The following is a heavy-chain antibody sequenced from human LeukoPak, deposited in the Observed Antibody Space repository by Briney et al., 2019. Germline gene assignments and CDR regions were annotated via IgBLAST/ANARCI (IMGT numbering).Heavy chain of an antibody. V-gene: IGHV1-8*01. Sequence: ASVTVSFKASGYTFTSYDINWVRQATGQGLEWMGWMNPNSGNTGYAQRFQGRVTITRNTSISTAYMELSSLRSEDTAVYYCARAYSSGLIDYWGQGTLVTVSS. CDR1: GYTFTSYD. CDR3: ARAYSSGLIDY. D-gene: IGHD6-19*01. J-gene: IGHJ4*02. CDR2: MNPNSGNT.